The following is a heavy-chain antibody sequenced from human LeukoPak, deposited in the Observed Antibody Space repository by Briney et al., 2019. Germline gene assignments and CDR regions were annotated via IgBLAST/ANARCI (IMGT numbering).Heavy chain of an antibody. V-gene: IGHV1-2*02. D-gene: IGHD1-26*01. J-gene: IGHJ4*02. CDR1: GYTFTGYY. CDR3: ARGAIVGAPYFDY. CDR2: INPNSGGT. Sequence: GASVKVSCKASGYTFTGYYMHWVRQAPGQGLEWMGWINPNSGGTNYAQKFQGRVTMTRDTSISTAYMELSRLRSDDTAVYYCARGAIVGAPYFDYWGQGTLVTVSS.